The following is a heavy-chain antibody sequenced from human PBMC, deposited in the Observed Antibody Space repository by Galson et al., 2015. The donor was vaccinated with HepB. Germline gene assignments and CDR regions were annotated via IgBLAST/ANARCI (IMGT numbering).Heavy chain of an antibody. J-gene: IGHJ6*02. CDR1: GSTFTSYD. D-gene: IGHD3-3*01. CDR3: ARIRYYDFWSGYYSYYYYGMDV. CDR2: MNPNSGNT. Sequence: SVKVSCKASGSTFTSYDINWVRQATGQGLEWMGWMNPNSGNTGYAQKFQGRVTMTRNTSISTAYMELSSLRSEDTAVYYCARIRYYDFWSGYYSYYYYGMDVWGQGTTVTVSS. V-gene: IGHV1-8*01.